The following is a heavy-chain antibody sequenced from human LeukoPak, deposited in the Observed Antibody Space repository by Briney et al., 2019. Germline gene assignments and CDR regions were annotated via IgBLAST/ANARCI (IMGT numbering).Heavy chain of an antibody. CDR1: GGSISSYY. V-gene: IGHV4-59*12. Sequence: KTSETLSLTCTVSGGSISSYYWSWIRQPPGKGLEWIGYIYYSGSTNYNPSLKSRVTISVDTSKNQFSLKLSSVTAADTAVYYCARGDPTSAVAGTMNWFDPWGQGTLVTVSS. D-gene: IGHD6-19*01. J-gene: IGHJ5*02. CDR2: IYYSGST. CDR3: ARGDPTSAVAGTMNWFDP.